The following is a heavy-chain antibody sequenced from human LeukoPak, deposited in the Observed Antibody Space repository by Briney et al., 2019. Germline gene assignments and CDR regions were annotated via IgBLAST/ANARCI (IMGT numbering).Heavy chain of an antibody. CDR1: GYSISSGYY. CDR2: IYYSGST. V-gene: IGHV4-61*01. Sequence: SETLSLTCDVSGYSISSGYYWGWIRQPPGKGLEWIGYIYYSGSTNYNPSLKSRVTISVDTSKNQFSLKLSSVTAADTAVYYCARARAGATRLLDIWGQGTMVTVSS. CDR3: ARARAGATRLLDI. D-gene: IGHD1-26*01. J-gene: IGHJ3*02.